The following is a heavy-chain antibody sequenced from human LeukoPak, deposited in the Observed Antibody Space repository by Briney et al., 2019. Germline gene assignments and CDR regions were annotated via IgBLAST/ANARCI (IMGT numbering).Heavy chain of an antibody. J-gene: IGHJ4*02. Sequence: GGSLRLSCAASGFTFSKYSMNWVRQAPGKGLEWVSYISSSSSTIYYADSVKGRFTISRDNAKNSLYLQMNSLRAEDTAVYYCARPPIYGDPYFFGYWGQGTLVTVSS. CDR1: GFTFSKYS. CDR3: ARPPIYGDPYFFGY. CDR2: ISSSSSTI. D-gene: IGHD4-17*01. V-gene: IGHV3-48*01.